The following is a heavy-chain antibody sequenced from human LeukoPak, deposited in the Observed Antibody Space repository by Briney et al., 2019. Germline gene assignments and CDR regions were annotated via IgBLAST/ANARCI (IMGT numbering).Heavy chain of an antibody. Sequence: GGSLRLSCLASGFTFSAYSMNWVRQAPGKGLEWVSYIESSSPIYYANSVKGRFTIFRDNAKNSLYLQMNSLRAEDTAVYYCARAGEGATRKYYYYGMDVWGQGTTVTVSS. CDR3: ARAGEGATRKYYYYGMDV. V-gene: IGHV3-48*01. D-gene: IGHD1-26*01. J-gene: IGHJ6*02. CDR2: IESSSPI. CDR1: GFTFSAYS.